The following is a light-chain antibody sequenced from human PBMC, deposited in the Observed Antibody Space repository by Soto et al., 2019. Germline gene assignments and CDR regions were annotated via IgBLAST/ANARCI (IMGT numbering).Light chain of an antibody. CDR2: GAS. CDR1: QTISSRY. J-gene: IGKJ1*01. Sequence: VLAQSPGTLSLSPGERATLSCRASQTISSRYLTWYQQKSGQVPRLLIYGASSRGTGIPDRFSGSGSGTDFTLTISRLEPEDVAVVYCHHSGNSHGTFGQGTEVEIK. CDR3: HHSGNSHGT. V-gene: IGKV3-20*01.